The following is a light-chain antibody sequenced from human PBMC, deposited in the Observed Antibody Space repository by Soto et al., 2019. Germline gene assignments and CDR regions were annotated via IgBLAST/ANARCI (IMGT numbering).Light chain of an antibody. CDR3: QQANLFPLT. CDR2: AAS. Sequence: DIQMTQSPSSLSASVGDRVTITCRVSQGISSWLAWYQQRPGEAPKVLIFAASSLQSGVPSRFSGSGSETDFTLTITSLQPEDSATYYCQQANLFPLTFGGGTKVEIK. CDR1: QGISSW. J-gene: IGKJ4*01. V-gene: IGKV1-12*01.